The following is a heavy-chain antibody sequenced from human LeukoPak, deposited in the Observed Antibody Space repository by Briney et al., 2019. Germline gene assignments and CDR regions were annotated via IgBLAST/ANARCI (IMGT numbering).Heavy chain of an antibody. CDR1: GYTFTIYY. D-gene: IGHD2-2*02. CDR2: INPNSGVT. V-gene: IGHV1-2*02. J-gene: IGHJ4*02. CDR3: ARNPPYCTSTSCYNDY. Sequence: GASVKVSCKASGYTFTIYYMHWVRQAPGQGLEWMGWINPNSGVTSYAQRFQGRVTMTRDTSISTAYMELSGLTSDDTAVYYCARNPPYCTSTSCYNDYWGQGTLVTVSS.